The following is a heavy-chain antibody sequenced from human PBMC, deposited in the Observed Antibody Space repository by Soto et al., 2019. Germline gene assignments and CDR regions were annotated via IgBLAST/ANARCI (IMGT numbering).Heavy chain of an antibody. V-gene: IGHV4-30-4*01. CDR1: GDSISSINNY. D-gene: IGHD5-18*01. CDR2: ISYSGTT. CDR3: ARGRGYSYGLDP. J-gene: IGHJ5*02. Sequence: SETLSLTCTVSGDSISSINNYWSWIRQPPREGLEWIGFISYSGTTSYSPSLKSRVAISLDTSKNQFSLSLNFVTAADTAVYYCARGRGYSYGLDPWGQGSLVTVSS.